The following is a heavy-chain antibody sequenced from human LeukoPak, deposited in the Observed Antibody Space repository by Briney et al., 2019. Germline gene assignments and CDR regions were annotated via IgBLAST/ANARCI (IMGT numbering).Heavy chain of an antibody. V-gene: IGHV4-4*09. CDR3: ARHLYSSSSPLDY. CDR2: IYTGGST. Sequence: SETLSLTCTVSGGSISSYYWSWIRQPPGKGLEWIGYIYTGGSTNYNPSLKSRVTISVDTSKNQFSLKLSSVTAADTAVYYCARHLYSSSSPLDYWGQGTLVTVSS. J-gene: IGHJ4*02. CDR1: GGSISSYY. D-gene: IGHD6-6*01.